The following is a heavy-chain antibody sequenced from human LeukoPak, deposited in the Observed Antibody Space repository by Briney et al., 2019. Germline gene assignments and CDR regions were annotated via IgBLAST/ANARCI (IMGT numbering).Heavy chain of an antibody. Sequence: PGGSLRLSCAASGFTFSSYWMSWVRQAPGKGLEWVANIKQDGSEKYYVDSVKGRFTISRDNAKNSLYLQMNSLRAEDTAVYYCARRYCSSTSCPYYYYYMDVWGKGTTVTVSS. V-gene: IGHV3-7*01. D-gene: IGHD2-2*01. J-gene: IGHJ6*03. CDR2: IKQDGSEK. CDR3: ARRYCSSTSCPYYYYYMDV. CDR1: GFTFSSYW.